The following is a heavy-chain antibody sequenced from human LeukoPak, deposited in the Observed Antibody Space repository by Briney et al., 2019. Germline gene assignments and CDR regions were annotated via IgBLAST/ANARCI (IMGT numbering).Heavy chain of an antibody. D-gene: IGHD6-19*01. Sequence: GGSLRLSCAASGFTFSSYSMNWVRQAPGKGLEWVSFISSSSSYIYYADSVKGRFTISRDNAKNSLYLQMNSLRAEDTAVYYCAREPRTGIAVAGVAEDEFDYWGQGTLVTVSS. V-gene: IGHV3-21*01. CDR2: ISSSSSYI. CDR3: AREPRTGIAVAGVAEDEFDY. CDR1: GFTFSSYS. J-gene: IGHJ4*02.